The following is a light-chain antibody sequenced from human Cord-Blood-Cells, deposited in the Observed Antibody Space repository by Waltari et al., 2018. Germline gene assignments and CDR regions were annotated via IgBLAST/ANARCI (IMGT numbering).Light chain of an antibody. CDR3: QAWDSSTVV. J-gene: IGLJ2*01. CDR1: KLGDKY. Sequence: SYELTQPPSVSVSPGQTASITCSGDKLGDKYACWYQQKPGQSPVLVIYQESKRPSGIPDLFSGSNSGNTATLTISGTQSMDEADYYCQAWDSSTVVFGGGTKLTVL. CDR2: QES. V-gene: IGLV3-1*01.